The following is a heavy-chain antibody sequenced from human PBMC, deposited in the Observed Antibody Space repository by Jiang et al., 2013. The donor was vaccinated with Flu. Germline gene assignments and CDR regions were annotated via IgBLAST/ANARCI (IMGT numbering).Heavy chain of an antibody. CDR3: ARQGDSGYDFGY. D-gene: IGHD5-12*01. Sequence: KRPGESLKISCKGSGYSFTSYWISWVRQMPGKGLEWMGRIDPSDSYTNYSPSFQGHVTISADKSISTAYLQWSSLKASDTAMYYCARQGDSGYDFGYWGQGTLVTVSS. V-gene: IGHV5-10-1*01. CDR1: GYSFTSYW. CDR2: IDPSDSYT. J-gene: IGHJ4*02.